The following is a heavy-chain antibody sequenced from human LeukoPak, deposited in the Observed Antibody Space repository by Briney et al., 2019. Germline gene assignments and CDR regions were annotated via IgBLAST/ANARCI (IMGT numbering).Heavy chain of an antibody. V-gene: IGHV3-7*01. CDR2: IKQDGSEA. D-gene: IGHD2-8*01. CDR1: GFTFTTYW. J-gene: IGHJ4*02. CDR3: SNGIYDRSY. Sequence: GGSLRLSCAASGFTFTTYWMAWVRQAPGKGLEWVANIKQDGSEAVYADSVRGRSTISRDNAKNSLYLQMNSLRVEDTAVYYCSNGIYDRSYWGQGTLVTVSS.